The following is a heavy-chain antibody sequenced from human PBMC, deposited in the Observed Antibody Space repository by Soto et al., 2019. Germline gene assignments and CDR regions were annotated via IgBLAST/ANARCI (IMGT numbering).Heavy chain of an antibody. D-gene: IGHD3-3*01. V-gene: IGHV3-33*01. CDR1: GFTFSSYG. J-gene: IGHJ6*02. CDR3: ARVPGRFLEWLSPKYYYYYGMDV. Sequence: GGSLRLSCAASGFTFSSYGMHWVRQAPGKGLEWVAVIWYDGSNKYYADSVKGRFTISRDNFKNTLYLQMNSLRAEDTAVYYCARVPGRFLEWLSPKYYYYYGMDVWGQGTTVTVSS. CDR2: IWYDGSNK.